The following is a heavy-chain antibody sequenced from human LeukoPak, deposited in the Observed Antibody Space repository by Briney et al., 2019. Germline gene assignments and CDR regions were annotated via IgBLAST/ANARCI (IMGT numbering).Heavy chain of an antibody. CDR2: ISSSSSNI. CDR1: GGSFSGYY. CDR3: ARGADY. J-gene: IGHJ4*02. V-gene: IGHV3-21*01. Sequence: ETLSLTCAVYGGSFSGYYWSWVRQAPGKGLEWVSSISSSSSNIYYADSVKGRFTISRDNAKNSLYVQMNSLRAEDTAVYYCARGADYWGQGTLVTVSS.